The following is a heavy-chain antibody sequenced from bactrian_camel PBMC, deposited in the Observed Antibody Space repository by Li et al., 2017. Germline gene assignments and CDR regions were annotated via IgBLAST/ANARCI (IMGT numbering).Heavy chain of an antibody. Sequence: HVQLVESGGGSVQAGGSLRLSCEFSEYTASTNCMTWFRQAPGKEREGVATIDTQGRTMLSDSVKGRFTISKDDAENTVYLQMNSLKPDDAAMYYCASNLGSWAVRGRSEFGSWGQGTQVTVS. V-gene: IGHV3S53*01. CDR3: ASNLGSWAVRGRSEFGS. CDR1: EYTASTNC. D-gene: IGHD5*01. J-gene: IGHJ6*01. CDR2: IDTQGRT.